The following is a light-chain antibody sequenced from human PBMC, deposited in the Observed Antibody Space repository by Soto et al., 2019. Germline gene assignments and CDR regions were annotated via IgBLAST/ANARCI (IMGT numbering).Light chain of an antibody. V-gene: IGKV1-12*01. Sequence: DIQMTQSPSSVSASVGDRVTITCRASQDISRWLAWYQQKPGKAPKLLIYAASSLQSGVPSRFSGSGSGTDFTLTISSLQPEDFATYYCQQADSFTTFGPGTKVAIK. J-gene: IGKJ3*01. CDR1: QDISRW. CDR3: QQADSFTT. CDR2: AAS.